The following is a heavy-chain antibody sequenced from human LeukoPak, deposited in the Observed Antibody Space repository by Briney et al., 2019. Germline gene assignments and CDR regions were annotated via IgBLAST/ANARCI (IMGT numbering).Heavy chain of an antibody. J-gene: IGHJ6*03. CDR1: GYTFTSYY. CDR2: INPSGGST. Sequence: ASVKVSCKASGYTFTSYYMHWVRQAPGQGLEWMGIINPSGGSTSYAQKFQGRVTMTRDTSTSTVYTELSSLRSEDTAVYYCADDFWSDYYYMDVWGKGTTVTVSS. CDR3: ADDFWSDYYYMDV. D-gene: IGHD3-3*01. V-gene: IGHV1-46*01.